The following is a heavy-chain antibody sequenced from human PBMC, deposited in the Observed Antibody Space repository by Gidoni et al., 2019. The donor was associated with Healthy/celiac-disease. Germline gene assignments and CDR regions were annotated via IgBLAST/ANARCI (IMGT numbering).Heavy chain of an antibody. Sequence: LPLQESGPGLVKPSETLSLTCTVSGGSILRSSYYWGWIRQPPGKGLEWIGSIYYSGSTYYNPSLKSRVTISVETSKNQLYLKMRSVTEEDTDVYYCARDSILAEAGKIVWFDTWGQGTLVTVSA. J-gene: IGHJ5*02. CDR1: GGSILRSSYY. CDR2: IYYSGST. V-gene: IGHV4-39*02. D-gene: IGHD6-13*01. CDR3: ARDSILAEAGKIVWFDT.